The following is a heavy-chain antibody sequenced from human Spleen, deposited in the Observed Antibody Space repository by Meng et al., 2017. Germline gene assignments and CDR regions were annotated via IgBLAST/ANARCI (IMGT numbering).Heavy chain of an antibody. V-gene: IGHV4-31*03. D-gene: IGHD3-22*01. Sequence: VRLQEAGPGLVKPSQTLSLTCNVSGASISSGGHYWSWIRQHPGKGLEWIASIYDSGSTFYNPSLTSRVTISVDRSKKYFSLRLNSVTAADTAVYYCARGSNYYDSSGYYRKAFDIWGQGTMVTVSS. CDR3: ARGSNYYDSSGYYRKAFDI. J-gene: IGHJ3*02. CDR1: GASISSGGHY. CDR2: IYDSGST.